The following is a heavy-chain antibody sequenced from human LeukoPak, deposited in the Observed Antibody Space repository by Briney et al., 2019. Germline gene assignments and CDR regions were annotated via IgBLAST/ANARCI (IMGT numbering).Heavy chain of an antibody. V-gene: IGHV4-34*01. J-gene: IGHJ4*02. Sequence: SETLSLTCAVYDASSSGYYWTWFRLSSGKGLEWLGEINQSGTTNYNPSLKGRVTISVDPSKSQFSLKLNSMTAADTGIYYCARGVDYWGQGTPVTVSS. CDR3: ARGVDY. CDR1: DASSSGYY. CDR2: INQSGTT.